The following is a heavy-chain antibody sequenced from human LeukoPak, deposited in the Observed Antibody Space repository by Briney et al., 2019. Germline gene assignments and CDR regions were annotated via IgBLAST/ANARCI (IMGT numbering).Heavy chain of an antibody. D-gene: IGHD3-22*01. CDR3: ARGSNYYYDSSADYPRY. Sequence: ASVKVSCKTSGYTFTTYYIHWVRQAPGQGLEWMGIINPSGGTTTYAQQFQGRVIMTRDTSTSTVYMELNTLRSEDTAVYYCARGSNYYYDSSADYPRYWGQGTLVTVSS. CDR2: INPSGGTT. V-gene: IGHV1-46*01. J-gene: IGHJ4*02. CDR1: GYTFTTYY.